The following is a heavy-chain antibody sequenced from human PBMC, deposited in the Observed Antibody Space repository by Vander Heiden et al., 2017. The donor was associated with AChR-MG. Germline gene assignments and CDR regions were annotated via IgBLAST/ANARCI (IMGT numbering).Heavy chain of an antibody. J-gene: IGHJ4*02. Sequence: QVQLVEPGGGVVQPGRSLRLSCAASGFTCSSYGMHWVRQAPGKGLEWVAVIWYDGSNKYYADSVKGRFTISRDNSKNTLYLQMNSLRAEDTAVYYCARGGVGDGYNFFDYWGQGTLVTVSS. CDR3: ARGGVGDGYNFFDY. CDR2: IWYDGSNK. CDR1: GFTCSSYG. D-gene: IGHD5-12*01. V-gene: IGHV3-33*01.